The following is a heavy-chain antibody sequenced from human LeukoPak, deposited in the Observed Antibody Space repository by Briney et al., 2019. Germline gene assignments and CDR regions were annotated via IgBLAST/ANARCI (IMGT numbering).Heavy chain of an antibody. CDR1: GFTVITND. D-gene: IGHD1-14*01. V-gene: IGHV3-53*01. CDR3: VRGVEPLAANTLAY. CDR2: LYSDGNT. Sequence: GGSLRLSCAASGFTVITNDMTWVRQAPGKRLEWVSVLYSDGNTKYADSVQGRFTISRDNSKNTLYLEMNSLSPDDPAVYYCVRGVEPLAANTLAYWGEGTLVTVSS. J-gene: IGHJ4*02.